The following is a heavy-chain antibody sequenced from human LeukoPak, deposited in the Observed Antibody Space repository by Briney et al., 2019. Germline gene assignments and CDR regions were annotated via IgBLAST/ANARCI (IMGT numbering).Heavy chain of an antibody. Sequence: SVKVSCKASGFTFTSSAMQWVRQARGQRLEWIGWIVVGSGNTNYAQKFQERVTITRDMSTSTAYMELSSLRSEDTAVYYCAFIDYVWGSYRRAPSFDYWGQGTLVTVSS. CDR3: AFIDYVWGSYRRAPSFDY. CDR2: IVVGSGNT. J-gene: IGHJ4*02. D-gene: IGHD3-16*02. CDR1: GFTFTSSA. V-gene: IGHV1-58*02.